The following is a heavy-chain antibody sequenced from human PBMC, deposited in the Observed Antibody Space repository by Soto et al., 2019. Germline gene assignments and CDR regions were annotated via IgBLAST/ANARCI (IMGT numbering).Heavy chain of an antibody. Sequence: GGSLRLSCAASGFTFSSYAMSWVRQAPGKGLEWVSAISGSGGSTYYADSVKGRFTISRDNSKNTLYLQMNSLRAEDTAVYYCANMITFGGVIVKNAFDIWGQGTMVTVSS. D-gene: IGHD3-16*02. J-gene: IGHJ3*02. CDR3: ANMITFGGVIVKNAFDI. CDR1: GFTFSSYA. CDR2: ISGSGGST. V-gene: IGHV3-23*01.